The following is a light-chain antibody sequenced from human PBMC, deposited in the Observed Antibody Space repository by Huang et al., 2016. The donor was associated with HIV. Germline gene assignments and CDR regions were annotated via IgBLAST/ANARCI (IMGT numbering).Light chain of an antibody. CDR1: QRVGNF. CDR2: DAS. J-gene: IGKJ2*02. Sequence: IVLTQSPAILSLSPGERATLSCRASQRVGNFLAWYRHRPCQAPPLLIDDASKRAPGIPASCSGSGSGADFTLTISSLEPEDFAIYYCQQRSSWPSCTFGQGTKLEIK. V-gene: IGKV3-11*01. CDR3: QQRSSWPSCT.